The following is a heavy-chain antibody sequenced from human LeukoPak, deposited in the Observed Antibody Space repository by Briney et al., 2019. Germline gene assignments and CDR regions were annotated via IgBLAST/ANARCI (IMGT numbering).Heavy chain of an antibody. CDR3: ARTYSSGWYSYYYYYMDV. D-gene: IGHD6-19*01. CDR2: IKQDGSEK. Sequence: GGSLRLSCAASGFTFSSYWMSWVRQAPGKGLEWVANIKQDGSEKYYVDSVKGRFTISRDNAKNSLYLQMNSLRAEDTAVYYCARTYSSGWYSYYYYYMDVWGKGTTVTVSS. J-gene: IGHJ6*03. V-gene: IGHV3-7*01. CDR1: GFTFSSYW.